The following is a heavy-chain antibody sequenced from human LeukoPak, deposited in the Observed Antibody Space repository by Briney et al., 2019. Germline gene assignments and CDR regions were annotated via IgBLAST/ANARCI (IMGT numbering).Heavy chain of an antibody. CDR2: INSDGSST. V-gene: IGHV3-74*01. CDR3: ASWGRGDYYYYYMDV. D-gene: IGHD3-10*01. CDR1: GFTFSSYW. J-gene: IGHJ6*03. Sequence: GGSLRLSCAASGFTFSSYWMHWVRQAPGKGLVWVSRINSDGSSTSYADSVKGRFTISRDNAKNTLYLQMNSLRAEDTAVYYCASWGRGDYYYYYMDVWGKGTTVTVSS.